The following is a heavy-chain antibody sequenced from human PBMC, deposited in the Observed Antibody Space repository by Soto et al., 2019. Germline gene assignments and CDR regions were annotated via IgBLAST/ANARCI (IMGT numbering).Heavy chain of an antibody. CDR3: ARGGPYYYDTSGYNFDY. CDR1: GYTFTSYG. J-gene: IGHJ4*02. CDR2: ISAYNGDT. D-gene: IGHD3-22*01. V-gene: IGHV1-18*01. Sequence: ASVKVSCKPSGYTFTSYGISWVRQAPGQGLEWMGWISAYNGDTNYAQKLQGRVTMTTDTSTSTAYMELRSLRSDDTAVYYCARGGPYYYDTSGYNFDYWGQGTLVTVSS.